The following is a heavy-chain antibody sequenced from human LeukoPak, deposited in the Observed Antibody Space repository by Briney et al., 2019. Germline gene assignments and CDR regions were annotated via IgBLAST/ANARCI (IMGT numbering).Heavy chain of an antibody. J-gene: IGHJ5*02. V-gene: IGHV4-38-2*02. CDR3: VCTVAAGTPQSGNNWFDP. CDR1: GYSIRNGFR. D-gene: IGHD6-13*01. CDR2: INYTRRP. Sequence: PSETLSLTCIVSGYSIRNGFRWSWIRLSPGKGLEWIGDINYTRRPSYNPSLKSRVTISVDTSKNQFSLKLSSVTAADTAVYYCVCTVAAGTPQSGNNWFDPWGQGTLVTVSS.